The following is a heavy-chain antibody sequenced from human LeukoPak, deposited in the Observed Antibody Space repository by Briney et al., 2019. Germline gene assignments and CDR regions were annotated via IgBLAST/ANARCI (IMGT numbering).Heavy chain of an antibody. J-gene: IGHJ4*02. CDR2: ISWNSGSI. Sequence: PGGSLRLSCAASGFTFDDYAMHWVRQAPGKGLEWVSGISWNSGSIGYADSVKGRFTISRDNAKNSLYLQMNSLRAEDTALYYCAKDIGIAAAGGGEFDYWGQGTLVTVSS. CDR3: AKDIGIAAAGGGEFDY. V-gene: IGHV3-9*01. D-gene: IGHD6-13*01. CDR1: GFTFDDYA.